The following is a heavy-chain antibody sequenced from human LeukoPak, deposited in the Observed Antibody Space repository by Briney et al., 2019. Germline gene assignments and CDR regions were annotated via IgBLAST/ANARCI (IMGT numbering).Heavy chain of an antibody. D-gene: IGHD4-23*01. CDR2: ISGSGSST. CDR3: AKGYGGWSFDY. CDR1: GFTFSSYG. Sequence: GGSLILSCAASGFTFSSYGMSWVRQAPGRGLEWVSAISGSGSSTNYADSVKGRFTISRDNSKNTLYLQMYSLRAEDTAIYYCAKGYGGWSFDYWGQGTLVTVSS. J-gene: IGHJ4*02. V-gene: IGHV3-23*01.